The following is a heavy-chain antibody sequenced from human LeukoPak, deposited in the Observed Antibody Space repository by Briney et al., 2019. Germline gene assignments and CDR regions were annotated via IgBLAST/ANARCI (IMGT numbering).Heavy chain of an antibody. J-gene: IGHJ6*02. CDR1: GFTVSSNY. D-gene: IGHD3-16*01. V-gene: IGHV3-53*01. CDR3: ARDGGGYYGMDV. CDR2: IYSAGST. Sequence: GRSLRLSCAASGFTVSSNYMSWVRQAPRKGLEWVSVIYSAGSTYYAETVKGRFTISRDNPKNTLYLQMNSLRAEDTAVYYCARDGGGYYGMDVWGQGTTVTVSS.